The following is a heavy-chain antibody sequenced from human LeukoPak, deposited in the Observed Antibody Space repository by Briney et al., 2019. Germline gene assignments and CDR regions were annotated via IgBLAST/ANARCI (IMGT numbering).Heavy chain of an antibody. CDR3: ARGRRKQLDSTHFDY. CDR2: IYYSGST. CDR1: GGSISSYY. J-gene: IGHJ4*02. Sequence: SETLSLTCTVSGGSISSYYWSWLRQPPGKGLEWIGYIYYSGSTNYNPSLKSRVTISVDTSKNQFSLKLSSVTAADTAVYYCARGRRKQLDSTHFDYWGQGTLVTVSS. D-gene: IGHD6-6*01. V-gene: IGHV4-59*12.